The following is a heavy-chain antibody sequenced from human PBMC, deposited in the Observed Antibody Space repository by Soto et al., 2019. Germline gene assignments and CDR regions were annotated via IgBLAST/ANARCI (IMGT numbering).Heavy chain of an antibody. J-gene: IGHJ6*02. CDR1: GLTFSDAW. V-gene: IGHV3-15*07. Sequence: EVQLVESGGGLVKPGGSLRLSCEVSGLTFSDAWVSWVRQAPGKGLEWVGLIRSTGDGATTDYGAPVRGRFTISRDDSKNMIYLQMNSVKPEDTALYFCTHIIRWSDTVAVVPVTTYYYALGAWGQGTTVTVSS. CDR3: THIIRWSDTVAVVPVTTYYYALGA. D-gene: IGHD2-15*01. CDR2: IRSTGDGATT.